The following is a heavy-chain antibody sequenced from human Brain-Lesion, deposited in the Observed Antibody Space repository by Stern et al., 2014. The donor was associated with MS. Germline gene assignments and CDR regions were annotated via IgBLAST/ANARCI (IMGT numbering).Heavy chain of an antibody. CDR3: ARGAGVFDS. V-gene: IGHV4-39*02. D-gene: IGHD6-19*01. Sequence: VQLVQSGPGPVKPSETLSLTCTVSGGSIGRSSYYWGWIRQPPGKGLEWIGNIFYTGSPFYDPSLKSRVTISVDTFHNHFSLSLTSGTAADTAVYYCARGAGVFDSWGQGTLVTVSP. CDR2: IFYTGSP. J-gene: IGHJ4*02. CDR1: GGSIGRSSYY.